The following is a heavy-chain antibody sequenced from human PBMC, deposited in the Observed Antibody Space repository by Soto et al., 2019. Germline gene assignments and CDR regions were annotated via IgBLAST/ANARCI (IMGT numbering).Heavy chain of an antibody. CDR1: GFTFSSYW. V-gene: IGHV3-74*01. J-gene: IGHJ6*02. CDR3: ASPPVPYYYYGMDV. Sequence: RRLSCAASGFTFSSYWMHWVRQAPGKGLVWVSRINSDGSSTSYADSVKGRFTISRDNAKNTLYLQMNSLRAEDTAVYYCASPPVPYYYYGMDVWGQGTTVTVSS. CDR2: INSDGSST. D-gene: IGHD4-17*01.